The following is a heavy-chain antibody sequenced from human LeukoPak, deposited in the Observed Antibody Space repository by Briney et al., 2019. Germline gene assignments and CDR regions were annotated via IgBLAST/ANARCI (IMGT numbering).Heavy chain of an antibody. J-gene: IGHJ6*03. CDR1: GFTVSSNY. CDR3: ATYCSSTSCYEAYYYYYMDV. Sequence: GGSLRLSCAASGFTVSSNYMSWVRQAPGKGLEWVSVICSGGSTYYADSVKGRFTISRDNSKNTLYLQMNSLRAEDTAVYYCATYCSSTSCYEAYYYYYMDVWGKGTTVTVSS. D-gene: IGHD2-2*01. CDR2: ICSGGST. V-gene: IGHV3-66*02.